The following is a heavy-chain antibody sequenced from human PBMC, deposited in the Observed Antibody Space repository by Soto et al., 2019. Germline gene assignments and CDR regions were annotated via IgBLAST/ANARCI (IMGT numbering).Heavy chain of an antibody. Sequence: PGESLKISCQGSGKSFTTYWSAWLRQMPGKGLEWMGIIYPGDSDTRYSPSFQGQVTISADKSISTAYLQWSSLKASDTAMYFCARQGYTYGYDYWGQGTQVTVSS. J-gene: IGHJ4*02. D-gene: IGHD5-18*01. V-gene: IGHV5-51*01. CDR1: GKSFTTYW. CDR3: ARQGYTYGYDY. CDR2: IYPGDSDT.